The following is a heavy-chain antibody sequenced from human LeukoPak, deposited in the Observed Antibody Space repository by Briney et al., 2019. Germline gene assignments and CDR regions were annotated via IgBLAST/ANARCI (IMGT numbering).Heavy chain of an antibody. V-gene: IGHV4-34*01. CDR2: INHSGST. CDR3: ARAPQNGMDV. Sequence: MSSETLSLTCAVYGGSFSGYYWSWIRQPPGKGLEWIGEINHSGSTNYNPSLKSRVTISVDTSKNQFSLKLSSVTAADTAVYYCARAPQNGMDVWGQGTTVTVSS. J-gene: IGHJ6*02. CDR1: GGSFSGYY.